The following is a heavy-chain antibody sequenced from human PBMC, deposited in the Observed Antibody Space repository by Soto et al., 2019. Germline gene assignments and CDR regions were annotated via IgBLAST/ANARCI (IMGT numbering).Heavy chain of an antibody. CDR3: ACWGHIVPVAPSDFDR. D-gene: IGHD2-8*02. CDR2: ISPDGSDV. V-gene: IGHV3-74*01. Sequence: LRLSRAASGFPFTNYWMNWVRQTPGKGLMWVSRISPDGSDVGYADSVEGRFTVSRDNAKNTLYLQMHSLRAEDTAMYYCACWGHIVPVAPSDFDRWGQGTLVTVSS. J-gene: IGHJ4*02. CDR1: GFPFTNYW.